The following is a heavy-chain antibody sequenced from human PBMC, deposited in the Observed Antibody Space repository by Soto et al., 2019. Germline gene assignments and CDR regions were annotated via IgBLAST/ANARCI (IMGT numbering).Heavy chain of an antibody. D-gene: IGHD6-13*01. CDR1: GGSISSGGYY. V-gene: IGHV4-31*03. CDR2: IYYSGST. CDR3: ARDIAEAGSNWFDP. Sequence: PSETLSLTCTVSGGSISSGGYYWSWIRQHPGKGLEWIGYIYYSGSTYYNPSLKSRVTISVDTSKNQFSLKLSSVTAADTAVYYCARDIAEAGSNWFDPWGQGTLVTVSS. J-gene: IGHJ5*02.